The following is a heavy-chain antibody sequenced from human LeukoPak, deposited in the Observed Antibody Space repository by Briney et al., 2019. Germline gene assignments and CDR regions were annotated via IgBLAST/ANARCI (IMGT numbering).Heavy chain of an antibody. V-gene: IGHV5-51*01. D-gene: IGHD5-18*01. Sequence: ESLKISCKGSGYSFTTYWIAWVRQMPGKSLEWMGIIYPGDSDTRYSPSFQGQVTISADKSISTAYLQWNSLKASDTAMYYCARRHKRGAYSYGVDYWGQGTLVTVSS. CDR3: ARRHKRGAYSYGVDY. CDR2: IYPGDSDT. CDR1: GYSFTTYW. J-gene: IGHJ4*02.